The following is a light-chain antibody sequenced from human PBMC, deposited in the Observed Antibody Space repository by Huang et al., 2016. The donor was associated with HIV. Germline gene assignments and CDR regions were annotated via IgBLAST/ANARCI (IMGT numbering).Light chain of an antibody. CDR2: GAS. CDR3: QQYGSSPPWT. Sequence: EIVLTQSPGTLSLSPGERATLSCRASKSISSNYLVGYQQKPGQAPRLLIYGASSSATGVPDRFSGSRSGTDFTLTISRLEPEDFAVYYCQQYGSSPPWTFGPGTKVEIK. CDR1: KSISSNY. J-gene: IGKJ1*01. V-gene: IGKV3-20*01.